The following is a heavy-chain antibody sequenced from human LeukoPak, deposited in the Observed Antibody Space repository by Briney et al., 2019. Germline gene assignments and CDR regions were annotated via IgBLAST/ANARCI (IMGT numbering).Heavy chain of an antibody. J-gene: IGHJ4*02. V-gene: IGHV3-23*01. CDR1: GFTFNNYA. CDR2: ITDNGAHT. CDR3: AKAPRGYCSGTTCYPFDY. Sequence: GGSLRLSCAASGFTFNNYAMSWVRRAPGGGLGWVSAITDNGAHTYYTDSVKGRFTISRDPSKNTLYLQMTGLRAEDTAEYYCAKAPRGYCSGTTCYPFDYWGQGTLVTVSS. D-gene: IGHD2-15*01.